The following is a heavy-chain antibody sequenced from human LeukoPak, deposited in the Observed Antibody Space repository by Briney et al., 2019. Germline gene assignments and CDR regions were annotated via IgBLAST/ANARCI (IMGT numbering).Heavy chain of an antibody. Sequence: PGGSLRLSCAASGFTFSSYAMHWVRQAPGKGPEWVAVISYDGSNKYYADSVKGRFTISRDNSKNTLYLQMNSLRAEDTAVYYCAKGGRGEDSTIFDIWGQGTKVTVSS. D-gene: IGHD2-2*01. CDR1: GFTFSSYA. J-gene: IGHJ3*02. V-gene: IGHV3-30-3*01. CDR3: AKGGRGEDSTIFDI. CDR2: ISYDGSNK.